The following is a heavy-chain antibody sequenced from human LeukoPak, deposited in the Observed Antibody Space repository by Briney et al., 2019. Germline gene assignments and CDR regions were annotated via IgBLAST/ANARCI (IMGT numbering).Heavy chain of an antibody. D-gene: IGHD4-17*01. J-gene: IGHJ4*02. CDR1: GLTFSSYG. Sequence: PGGSLRLSCAASGLTFSSYGMHWVRQAPGKGLEGVAFIRYDGSNKYYADSVKGRFTISRDNSKNTLYLQMNSLRAEDTAVYYCAKDRTALTVTTPDYWGQGTLVTVSS. CDR2: IRYDGSNK. CDR3: AKDRTALTVTTPDY. V-gene: IGHV3-30*02.